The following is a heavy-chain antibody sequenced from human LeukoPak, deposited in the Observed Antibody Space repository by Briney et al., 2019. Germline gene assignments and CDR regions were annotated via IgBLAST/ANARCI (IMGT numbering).Heavy chain of an antibody. J-gene: IGHJ5*01. CDR2: IYYSGSP. Sequence: PSETLSLTCAVSGGSFTSFHWSWIRQPPGKGLEWIGNIYYSGSPTYKPSLKSRVTISVDTSKNQFSLKLSSVTAADTAVYYCARDRHQLTSRTTGYNWFDSWGQGTPVTVSS. CDR1: GGSFTSFH. D-gene: IGHD1-1*01. CDR3: ARDRHQLTSRTTGYNWFDS. V-gene: IGHV4-59*01.